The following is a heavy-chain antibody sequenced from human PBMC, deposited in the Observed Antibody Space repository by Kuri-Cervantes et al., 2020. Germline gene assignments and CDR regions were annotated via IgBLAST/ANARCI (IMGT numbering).Heavy chain of an antibody. CDR2: FDPEDGET. Sequence: ASVKVSCKVSGYTLTELSMHWVRQAPGKGLEWMGGFDPEDGETIYAQKFQGRVTMTEDTSTDTAYMELSSLRSEDTAVYYCARESRVLSDYGVKYYYYYYMDVWGKGTTVTVSS. D-gene: IGHD4-17*01. CDR3: ARESRVLSDYGVKYYYYYYMDV. CDR1: GYTLTELS. J-gene: IGHJ6*03. V-gene: IGHV1-24*01.